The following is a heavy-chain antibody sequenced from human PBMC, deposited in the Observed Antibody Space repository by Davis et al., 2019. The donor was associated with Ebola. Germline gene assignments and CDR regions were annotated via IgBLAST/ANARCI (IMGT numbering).Heavy chain of an antibody. CDR2: ISSSSSYI. D-gene: IGHD3-16*01. J-gene: IGHJ4*02. Sequence: GGSLRLSCAASGFTFSSYAMSWVRQAPGKGLEWVSAISSSSSYIYYADSVKGRFTISRDNAKNSLYLQMNSLRAEDTAVYYCARERYDYIWGSRATYYFDYWGQGTLVTVSS. CDR1: GFTFSSYA. CDR3: ARERYDYIWGSRATYYFDY. V-gene: IGHV3-21*01.